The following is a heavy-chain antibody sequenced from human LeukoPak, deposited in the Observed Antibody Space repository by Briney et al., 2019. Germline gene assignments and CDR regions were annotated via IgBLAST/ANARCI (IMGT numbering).Heavy chain of an antibody. V-gene: IGHV1-24*01. Sequence: ASVKVSCKVSGYTLTELSMHWVRQAPGKGLEWMGGFDPEDGETIYAQKFQGRVTMTEDTSTDTAYMELSSLRSEDTAVYYCATVAPPESAFDIWGQGTMVTVSS. J-gene: IGHJ3*02. CDR2: FDPEDGET. D-gene: IGHD1-14*01. CDR3: ATVAPPESAFDI. CDR1: GYTLTELS.